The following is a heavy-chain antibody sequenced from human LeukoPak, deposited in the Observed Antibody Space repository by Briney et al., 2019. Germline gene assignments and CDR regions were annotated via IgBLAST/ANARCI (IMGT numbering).Heavy chain of an antibody. D-gene: IGHD2-21*01. CDR1: GFTFSNYA. V-gene: IGHV3-23*01. CDR3: AKAPVTTCSGAYCYPFDY. J-gene: IGHJ4*02. Sequence: GRSLRLSCAASGFTFSNYAMNWVRQAPGKGLEWVSGISGLGVSTYYADSVKGRFTISRDSSKNTLYLQMNRLRAEDAAVYYSAKAPVTTCSGAYCYPFDYWGQGTLVTVSS. CDR2: ISGLGVST.